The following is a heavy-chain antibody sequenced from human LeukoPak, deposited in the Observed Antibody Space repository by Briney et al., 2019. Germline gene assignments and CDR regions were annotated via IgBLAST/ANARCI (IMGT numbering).Heavy chain of an antibody. CDR1: GLSFSTLW. D-gene: IGHD2-15*01. J-gene: IGHJ4*02. CDR3: VYWAASSSH. V-gene: IGHV3-7*01. CDR2: VNRDGSHK. Sequence: GGSLRLSCTASGLSFSTLWLSWIRQTPGKGLEWVAHVNRDGSHKYYVDSAQGRFTISSDNAENSLNLQLNSLNVEGTAVFYCVYWAASSSHWGQGILVTVSS.